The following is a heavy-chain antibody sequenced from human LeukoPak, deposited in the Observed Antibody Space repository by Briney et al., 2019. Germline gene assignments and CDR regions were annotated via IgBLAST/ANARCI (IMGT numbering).Heavy chain of an antibody. CDR1: AFTFSTYG. V-gene: IGHV3-33*01. D-gene: IGHD1-26*01. J-gene: IGHJ4*02. Sequence: GGSLRLSCAASAFTFSTYGMHWVRQAPGKGLEWVAVIWYDGSNKYYADSVKGRFTISRDNSKNTLYLQMNSLRAEDTAVYYCVRYTASYSTRGYFDYWGQGTLLTVSS. CDR2: IWYDGSNK. CDR3: VRYTASYSTRGYFDY.